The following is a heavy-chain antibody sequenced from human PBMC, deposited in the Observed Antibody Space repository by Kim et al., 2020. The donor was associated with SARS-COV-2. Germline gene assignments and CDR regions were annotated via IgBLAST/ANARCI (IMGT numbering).Heavy chain of an antibody. CDR2: INHSGST. D-gene: IGHD3-22*01. CDR3: ARGWHYYDSSGYYYYYGMDV. CDR1: GGSFSGYY. Sequence: SETLSLTCAVYGGSFSGYYWSWIRQPPGKGLEWIGEINHSGSTNYNPSLKSRVTISVDTSKNQFSLKLSSVTAADTAVYYCARGWHYYDSSGYYYYYGMDVWGQGTTVTVSS. J-gene: IGHJ6*02. V-gene: IGHV4-34*01.